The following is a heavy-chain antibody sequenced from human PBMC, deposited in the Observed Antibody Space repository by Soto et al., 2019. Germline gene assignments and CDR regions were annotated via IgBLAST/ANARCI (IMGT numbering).Heavy chain of an antibody. D-gene: IGHD6-19*01. V-gene: IGHV1-46*01. J-gene: IGHJ6*02. CDR1: GYTFTSYY. CDR3: ARERKQWLVTDYYYYYGMDV. Sequence: ASVKVSCKASGYTFTSYYMHWVRQAPGQGLEWMGIINPSGGSTSYAQKFQGRVTMTRDTSTSTVYMELSSLRSEDTAVYYCARERKQWLVTDYYYYYGMDVWGQGTTVTVSS. CDR2: INPSGGST.